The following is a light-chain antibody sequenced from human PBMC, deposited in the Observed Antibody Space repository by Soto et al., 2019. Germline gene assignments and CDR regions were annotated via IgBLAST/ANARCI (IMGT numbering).Light chain of an antibody. CDR3: QQYSSCLYT. CDR1: QSISNW. CDR2: HAS. J-gene: IGKJ2*01. V-gene: IGKV1-5*01. Sequence: DIHMTQSPSTLPASAGDRVTITCRASQSISNWLAWYQQKPGKAPKLLIYHASSLESGVPSRFTGSGSGTEFTLTISSLQPDDFATYFCQQYSSCLYTFGQGTKVEIK.